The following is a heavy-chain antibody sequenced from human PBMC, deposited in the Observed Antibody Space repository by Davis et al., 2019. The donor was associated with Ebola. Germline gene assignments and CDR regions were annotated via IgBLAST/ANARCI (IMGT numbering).Heavy chain of an antibody. D-gene: IGHD3-3*01. J-gene: IGHJ5*02. CDR2: IYYSGST. CDR3: ATHAIFGVVTWGWFDP. V-gene: IGHV4-39*01. CDR1: GGSISSGGYY. Sequence: MPSETLSLTCTVSGGSISSGGYYWIWIRQHPGKGLEWIGYIYYSGSTYYNPSLKSRVTISVDTSKNQFSLKLSSVTAADTAVYYCATHAIFGVVTWGWFDPWGQGTLVTVSS.